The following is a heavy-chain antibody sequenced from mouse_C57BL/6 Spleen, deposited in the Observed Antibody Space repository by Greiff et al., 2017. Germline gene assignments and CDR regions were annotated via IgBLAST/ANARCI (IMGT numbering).Heavy chain of an antibody. Sequence: EVMLVESEGGLVQPGSSMKLSCTASGFTFSDYYMAWVRQVPEKGLEWVANINYDGSSTYYLDSLKSRFIISRDNAKNILYLQMSSLKSEDTATYYCARGADYYGSSRYAMDYWGQGTSVTVSS. CDR3: ARGADYYGSSRYAMDY. CDR2: INYDGSST. CDR1: GFTFSDYY. J-gene: IGHJ4*01. D-gene: IGHD1-1*01. V-gene: IGHV5-16*01.